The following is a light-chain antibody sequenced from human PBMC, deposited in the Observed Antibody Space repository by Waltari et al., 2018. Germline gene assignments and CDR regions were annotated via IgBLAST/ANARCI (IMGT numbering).Light chain of an antibody. CDR1: QSIGSW. CDR2: AAS. Sequence: DIQLTQSPSSLSASVGDKVTITCRASQSIGSWLAWFQQKPGEVPKLVIYAASSLERGIPSRFSGSGSGTDFTLIITSLQPEDFGDYYCQQGYSSPITFGPGTKVNIK. J-gene: IGKJ3*01. CDR3: QQGYSSPIT. V-gene: IGKV1-12*01.